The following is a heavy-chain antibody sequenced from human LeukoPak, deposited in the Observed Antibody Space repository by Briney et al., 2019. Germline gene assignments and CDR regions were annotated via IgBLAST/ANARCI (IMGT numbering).Heavy chain of an antibody. CDR3: ARDGGASGLDP. Sequence: SETLSLTCTVSGGSISSYCWSWIRQAPGKGLEWIGYIYYSGSTNYNPSLKSRVTVSVGTSKNQFSLKLNSVTAADTAVYYCARDGGASGLDPWGQGTLVTVSS. J-gene: IGHJ5*02. V-gene: IGHV4-59*01. CDR2: IYYSGST. CDR1: GGSISSYC. D-gene: IGHD1-26*01.